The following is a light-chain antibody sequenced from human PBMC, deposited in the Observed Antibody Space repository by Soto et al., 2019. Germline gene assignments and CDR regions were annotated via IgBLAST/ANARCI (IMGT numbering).Light chain of an antibody. CDR3: CSYAGSTTHYV. CDR2: EVN. CDR1: SSDVGYYNL. Sequence: QPALTQPAAVSGSTGQALTISCTGTSSDVGYYNLVSWYQQHPGKAPKLIIYEVNKRPSGFSNRFSGSKSGNTASLTISGLQAEDEADYYCCSYAGSTTHYVFGTGTKVTVL. V-gene: IGLV2-23*02. J-gene: IGLJ1*01.